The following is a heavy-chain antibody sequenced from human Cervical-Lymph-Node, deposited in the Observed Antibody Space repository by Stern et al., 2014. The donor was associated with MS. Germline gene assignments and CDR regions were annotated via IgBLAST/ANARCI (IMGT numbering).Heavy chain of an antibody. V-gene: IGHV3-9*01. J-gene: IGHJ4*02. Sequence: EVQLVQSGGGLVQPGRSLRLSCAASGFNFDDYAMHWVRQAPGKGLEWVSGISWNSVIMGYADAVKGRFTISRDNAKNSLHLQMNSLTTADTALYYCAKDISAQYGVNSHFVYWGKGTLVTVSS. D-gene: IGHD4-23*01. CDR3: AKDISAQYGVNSHFVY. CDR2: ISWNSVIM. CDR1: GFNFDDYA.